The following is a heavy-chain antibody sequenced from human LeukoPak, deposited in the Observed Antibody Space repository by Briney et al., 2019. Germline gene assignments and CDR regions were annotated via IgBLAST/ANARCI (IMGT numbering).Heavy chain of an antibody. CDR3: ARDGITSGWYPLDY. CDR1: GYTLTELS. D-gene: IGHD6-19*01. CDR2: ISAYNGNT. Sequence: ASVKVSCKVSGYTLTELSMHWVRQAPGQGLEWMGWISAYNGNTNYAQKLQGRVTMTTDTSTSTAYMELRSLRSDDTAVYYCARDGITSGWYPLDYWGQGTLVTVSS. V-gene: IGHV1-18*01. J-gene: IGHJ4*02.